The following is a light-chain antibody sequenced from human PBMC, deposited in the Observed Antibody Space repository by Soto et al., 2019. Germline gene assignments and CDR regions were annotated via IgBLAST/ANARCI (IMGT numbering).Light chain of an antibody. CDR3: QQYNNWPWT. J-gene: IGKJ1*01. CDR2: GAS. V-gene: IGKV3-15*01. CDR1: QSISDT. Sequence: EIVMTQSPATLSVSPGVRATLSCRASQSISDTLAWYQQKPGQAPRLLIHGASTRATGFPARFSGSGSGTDFTLTIISLQSEDFSVYYCQQYNNWPWTFGQGTKVEIK.